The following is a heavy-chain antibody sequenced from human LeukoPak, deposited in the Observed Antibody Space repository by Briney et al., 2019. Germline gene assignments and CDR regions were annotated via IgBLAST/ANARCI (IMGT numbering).Heavy chain of an antibody. V-gene: IGHV4-4*07. J-gene: IGHJ3*02. CDR2: IYTSGST. D-gene: IGHD1-14*01. Sequence: SQTLSLTCTVSGGSISNYYWSWIRQPAGKGLEWIGHIYTSGSTNYNPSLKSRVTMSVDTSKNQFSLKLNSETAADTAVYYCARTTGLAAFDIWGQGTMVTVSS. CDR3: ARTTGLAAFDI. CDR1: GGSISNYY.